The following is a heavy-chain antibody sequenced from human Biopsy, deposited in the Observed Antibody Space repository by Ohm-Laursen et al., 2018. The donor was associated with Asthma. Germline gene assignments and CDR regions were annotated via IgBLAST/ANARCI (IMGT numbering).Heavy chain of an antibody. Sequence: GASVKVSCKTSGYTFNSAGITWVRQAPGQGLEWMGWISVYNGNTKVAQKLQDRVTMITDTSTSTAYMELRSLRSDDTAVYFCARAVDYSHYYGIDVWGPGTLVTVSS. CDR2: ISVYNGNT. J-gene: IGHJ6*02. CDR1: GYTFNSAG. D-gene: IGHD3-10*01. V-gene: IGHV1-18*01. CDR3: ARAVDYSHYYGIDV.